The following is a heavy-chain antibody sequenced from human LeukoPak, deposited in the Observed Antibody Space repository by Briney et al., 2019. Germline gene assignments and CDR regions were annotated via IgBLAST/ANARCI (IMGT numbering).Heavy chain of an antibody. CDR2: FYPEDGET. J-gene: IGHJ4*02. CDR3: ATLNGYDSSGYAY. D-gene: IGHD3-22*01. CDR1: GYTLTELS. Sequence: ASVKDSCKVSGYTLTELSIHWVRQAPGKGLEWMGGFYPEDGETIYAQKFQGRVTMTEDTSTDTAYMELSSLRSEDTAVYYCATLNGYDSSGYAYWGQGTLVTVSS. V-gene: IGHV1-24*01.